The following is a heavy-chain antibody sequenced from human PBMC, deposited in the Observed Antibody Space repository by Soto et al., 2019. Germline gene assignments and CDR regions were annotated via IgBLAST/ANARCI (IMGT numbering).Heavy chain of an antibody. CDR2: IWHDGIKK. CDR1: GFSFSSYG. CDR3: AKVGETSSWYLDL. V-gene: IGHV3-33*06. Sequence: QVQLVESGGGVVQPGRSLRLSCAASGFSFSSYGMHWVRQAPGRGLEWVAVIWHDGIKKYYADSVKGRFSISRDNSKNTLYLQMSSLRAEDTAMYYCAKVGETSSWYLDLWGRGTLVSVSS. J-gene: IGHJ2*01. D-gene: IGHD3-10*01.